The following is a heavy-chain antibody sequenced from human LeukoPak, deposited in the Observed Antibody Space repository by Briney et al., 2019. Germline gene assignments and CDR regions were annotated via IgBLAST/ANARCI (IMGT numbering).Heavy chain of an antibody. D-gene: IGHD6-19*01. Sequence: GESLKISCKGSGYSFTSYWIGWVRQMPGKGLEWMGIIYPGDSDTRYSPSFQGQVTISADKSISTAYLQWSSLKASDTAMYYCARRALSSYSSGWYYFDYWGQGTLVTVSS. J-gene: IGHJ4*02. CDR2: IYPGDSDT. V-gene: IGHV5-51*01. CDR1: GYSFTSYW. CDR3: ARRALSSYSSGWYYFDY.